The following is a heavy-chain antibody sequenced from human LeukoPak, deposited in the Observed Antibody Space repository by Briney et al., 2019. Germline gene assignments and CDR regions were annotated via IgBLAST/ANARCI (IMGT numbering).Heavy chain of an antibody. V-gene: IGHV4-39*01. Sequence: PSETLSLTCTVSGGSISSSSYYWAWIRQPPGKGLEWIGSIYYSGSTYYNPSLKSRVTISIDTSKNQFSLKLSSVHAADKAVYYCARPRGYNYCGAFDIWGQGTMVTVSS. CDR1: GGSISSSSYY. D-gene: IGHD5-18*01. CDR2: IYYSGST. J-gene: IGHJ3*02. CDR3: ARPRGYNYCGAFDI.